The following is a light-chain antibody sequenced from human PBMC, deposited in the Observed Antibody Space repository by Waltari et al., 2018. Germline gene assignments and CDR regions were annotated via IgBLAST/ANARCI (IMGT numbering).Light chain of an antibody. Sequence: EIVMTKSPLSLPVTPGGPAYISCRSSRSLLHTNGYNYLDWYVQKPGQSPQLLIYLGSTRASGVPDRFSGSGSGTDFTLKISGVEAEDVGVYYCMQALQTAYTFGQGTKLEI. V-gene: IGKV2-28*01. CDR2: LGS. J-gene: IGKJ2*01. CDR1: RSLLHTNGYNY. CDR3: MQALQTAYT.